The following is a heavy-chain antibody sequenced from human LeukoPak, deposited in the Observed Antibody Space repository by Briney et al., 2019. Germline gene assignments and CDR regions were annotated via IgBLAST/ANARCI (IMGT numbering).Heavy chain of an antibody. CDR1: GFTFTTYD. Sequence: GGSLRLSCATSGFTFTTYDMHWVRQAQGKGLEWVAHIRFDGLRERYADSVRGRVTVSRDNSKNTLFLQMNSLRAEDTAVYYCAKDRQTYASYGYFDYWGQGTLVPVST. J-gene: IGHJ4*02. D-gene: IGHD2-21*01. CDR3: AKDRQTYASYGYFDY. CDR2: IRFDGLRE. V-gene: IGHV3-30*02.